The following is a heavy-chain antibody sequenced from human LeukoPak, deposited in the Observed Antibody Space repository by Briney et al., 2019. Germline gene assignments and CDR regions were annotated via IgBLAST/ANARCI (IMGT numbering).Heavy chain of an antibody. J-gene: IGHJ4*02. D-gene: IGHD3-22*01. CDR2: IYYSGST. V-gene: IGHV4-39*01. Sequence: SETLSLTCTVSGGSISSSRYYWGWIRQPPGKGLEWIGSIYYSGSTYYNPSLKSRVTISVDTSKNQFSLKLSSVTAADTAVYYCARQRGPYYYDSSGYYLYFDYWGQGTLVTVSS. CDR3: ARQRGPYYYDSSGYYLYFDY. CDR1: GGSISSSRYY.